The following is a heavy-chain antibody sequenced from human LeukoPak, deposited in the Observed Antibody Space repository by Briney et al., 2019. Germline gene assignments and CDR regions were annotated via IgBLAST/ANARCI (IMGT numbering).Heavy chain of an antibody. V-gene: IGHV3-7*03. CDR3: ARAMDF. CDR2: IKEDGSEK. Sequence: GGSLRLSCAASGFTFSRYWMTRVRQTPGKGLEWVANIKEDGSEKYYVDSVKGRFTISRDNARNSLYLQMNSLRVEDTAVYYCARAMDFWGQGTLVTVSS. CDR1: GFTFSRYW. J-gene: IGHJ4*02.